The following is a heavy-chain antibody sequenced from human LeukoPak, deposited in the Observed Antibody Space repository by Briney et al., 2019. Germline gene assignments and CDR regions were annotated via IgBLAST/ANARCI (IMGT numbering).Heavy chain of an antibody. Sequence: GGSLRLSCAASGFTFSSYAMSWVRQAPGKGLEWVSAISGSGGSTYYADSVKGRFTISRDNSKNTLYLQMNSLRAEDTAVYYCAKDQVCSSTSCYGDYWGQGTLVTVSS. D-gene: IGHD2-2*01. CDR3: AKDQVCSSTSCYGDY. CDR1: GFTFSSYA. V-gene: IGHV3-23*01. CDR2: ISGSGGST. J-gene: IGHJ4*02.